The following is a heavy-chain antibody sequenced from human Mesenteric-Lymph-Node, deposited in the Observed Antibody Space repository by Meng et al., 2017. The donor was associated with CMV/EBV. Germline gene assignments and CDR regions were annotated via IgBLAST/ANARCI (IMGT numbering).Heavy chain of an antibody. V-gene: IGHV5-10-1*01. CDR1: AYLFTNSW. J-gene: IGHJ4*02. CDR3: ARHPYQLRWLSFDF. CDR2: LDPTDSYT. Sequence: SAYLFTNSWLSWVRQMPGKGPEWMGRLDPTDSYTDYSPSFQGHVTISADKSISTAYLQWSSLRASDTAMYYCARHPYQLRWLSFDFWGQGTLVTVSS. D-gene: IGHD4-23*01.